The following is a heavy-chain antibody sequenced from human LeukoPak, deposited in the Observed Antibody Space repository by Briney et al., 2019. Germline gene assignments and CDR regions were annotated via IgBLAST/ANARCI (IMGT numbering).Heavy chain of an antibody. CDR3: AREQSGIAAVGTGARGIDH. J-gene: IGHJ4*02. Sequence: GGSLRLSCAASGFTFSSYEMNWVRQAPGKGLEWVAYISSSGSNIYHADSVKGRLTISRPHAKQPLYLQMNSLRAEDTAVYYCAREQSGIAAVGTGARGIDHWGQGTLVTVSS. CDR1: GFTFSSYE. D-gene: IGHD6-13*01. CDR2: ISSSGSNI. V-gene: IGHV3-48*03.